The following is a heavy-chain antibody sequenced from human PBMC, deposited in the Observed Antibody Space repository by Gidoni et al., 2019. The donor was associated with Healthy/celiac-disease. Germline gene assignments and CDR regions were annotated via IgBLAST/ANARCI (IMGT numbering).Heavy chain of an antibody. Sequence: QVQLVQSGAEVKKPGASVKGSCKASGYTFTSYAMHWVRQAPGQRLEWMGWINAGNGNTKYSQKFQGRVTITRDTSASTAYMELSSLRSEDTAVYYCARAQRGIAAALSLWGQGTMVTVSS. CDR2: INAGNGNT. CDR3: ARAQRGIAAALSL. V-gene: IGHV1-3*01. D-gene: IGHD6-13*01. CDR1: GYTFTSYA. J-gene: IGHJ3*01.